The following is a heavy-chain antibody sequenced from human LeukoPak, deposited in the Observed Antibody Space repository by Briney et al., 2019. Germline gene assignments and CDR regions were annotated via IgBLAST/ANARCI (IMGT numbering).Heavy chain of an antibody. J-gene: IGHJ4*02. Sequence: ASVKVSCKASGYTFTSYYMHWVRQAHGQGLEWMGIINPSGGSTSYAQKFQGRVTMTRDTSTSTVYMELSSLRSEDTAVYYCARVGSLCSSTSCYDVWGQGTLVTVSS. D-gene: IGHD2-2*01. CDR3: ARVGSLCSSTSCYDV. V-gene: IGHV1-46*01. CDR2: INPSGGST. CDR1: GYTFTSYY.